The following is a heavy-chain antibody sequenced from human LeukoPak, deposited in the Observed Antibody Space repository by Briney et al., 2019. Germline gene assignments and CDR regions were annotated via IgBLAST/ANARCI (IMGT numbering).Heavy chain of an antibody. J-gene: IGHJ6*02. Sequence: GGSLRLSCAASGFTFSSYSMNWVRQAPGKGLEWVSSISSSSSYIYYADSVKGRFTISRDNAKNSLYLQMNSLRAEDTAVYYCARERSSSPYYYGMDVWGQGTTVTVSS. CDR2: ISSSSSYI. CDR3: ARERSSSPYYYGMDV. V-gene: IGHV3-21*01. D-gene: IGHD6-13*01. CDR1: GFTFSSYS.